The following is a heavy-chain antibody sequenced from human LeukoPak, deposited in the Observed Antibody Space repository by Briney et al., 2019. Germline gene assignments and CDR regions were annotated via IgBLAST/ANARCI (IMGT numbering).Heavy chain of an antibody. CDR3: AKDTCSTSCYIGALDI. V-gene: IGHV3-30*02. Sequence: PGGSLRLSCAASGFTFSSYGMHWVRQAPGKGLEWVAFIRYDGSNKYYADSVKGRFTISRDNSKNTLYLQMNSLRAEDTAVYYCAKDTCSTSCYIGALDIWGLGTLVTVSS. CDR1: GFTFSSYG. J-gene: IGHJ3*02. D-gene: IGHD2-2*02. CDR2: IRYDGSNK.